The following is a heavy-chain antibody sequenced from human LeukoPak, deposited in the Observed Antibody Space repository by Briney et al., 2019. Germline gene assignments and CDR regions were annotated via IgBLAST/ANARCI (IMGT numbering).Heavy chain of an antibody. CDR2: ISYDGSNK. CDR1: GFTFSSYG. D-gene: IGHD3-3*02. Sequence: GGSLRLSCAASGFTFSSYGMHWVRQAPGRGLEWVAVISYDGSNKYYADSVKGRFTISRDNSKNTLYLQMNSLRAEDTAVYYCAKDIRSGREARFYWGQGTLVTVSS. CDR3: AKDIRSGREARFY. J-gene: IGHJ4*02. V-gene: IGHV3-30*18.